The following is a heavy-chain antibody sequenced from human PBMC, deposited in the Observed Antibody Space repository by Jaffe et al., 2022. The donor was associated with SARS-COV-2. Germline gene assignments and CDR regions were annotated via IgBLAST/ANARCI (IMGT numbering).Heavy chain of an antibody. J-gene: IGHJ6*02. D-gene: IGHD2-2*01. Sequence: QVQLQESGPGRVKPSQTLSLTCTVSGGSISSDSHSYWSWIRQPAGKGLEWIGRIHTYGYTNYNPSLKSRVTISLDASKKQFSLRLSSVTAADTAVYYCALTCSSSSCYYHYDMDVWGQGTTVTVSS. CDR3: ALTCSSSSCYYHYDMDV. V-gene: IGHV4-61*02. CDR1: GGSISSDSHSY. CDR2: IHTYGYT.